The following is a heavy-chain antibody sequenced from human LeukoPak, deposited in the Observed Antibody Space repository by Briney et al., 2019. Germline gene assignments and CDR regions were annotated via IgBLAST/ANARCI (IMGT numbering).Heavy chain of an antibody. J-gene: IGHJ4*02. CDR3: ASWSTYYYDSSDY. V-gene: IGHV3-48*03. CDR2: ISSSGSTI. Sequence: GGSLRLSCAASGLTFSSYEMNWVRQAPGKGLEWVSYISSSGSTIYYADSVKGRFTISRDNAKNSLYLQMNSLRAEDTAVYYCASWSTYYYDSSDYWGQGTLVTVSS. CDR1: GLTFSSYE. D-gene: IGHD3-22*01.